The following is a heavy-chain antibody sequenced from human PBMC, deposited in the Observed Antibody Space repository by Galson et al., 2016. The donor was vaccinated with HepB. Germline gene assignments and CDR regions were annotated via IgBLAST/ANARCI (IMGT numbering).Heavy chain of an antibody. V-gene: IGHV3-7*03. CDR1: GFTLDHYA. CDR2: IKPDGGER. Sequence: SLRLSCAASGFTLDHYAMHWVRQAPGKGLEGVANIKPDGGERRYVDSVKGRFTISRDNAKRSLYLQMNRLKVKDTAVSYCARGHYGVCSDQGTLVTVSS. J-gene: IGHJ4*02. CDR3: ARGHYGVC.